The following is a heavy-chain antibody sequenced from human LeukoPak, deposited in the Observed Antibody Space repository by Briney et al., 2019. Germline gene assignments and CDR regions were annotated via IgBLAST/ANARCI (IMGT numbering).Heavy chain of an antibody. CDR3: AKFDAVAGTI. Sequence: GGSLRLSCAASGFTFSSYAMSWVRQAPGKGLEWVSAISGSGGSTFYAGSVKGRFTISRDNSKNTLYLQMNSLRAEDTSVYYCAKFDAVAGTIWGQRTLVTVSS. CDR2: ISGSGGST. D-gene: IGHD6-19*01. J-gene: IGHJ4*02. V-gene: IGHV3-23*01. CDR1: GFTFSSYA.